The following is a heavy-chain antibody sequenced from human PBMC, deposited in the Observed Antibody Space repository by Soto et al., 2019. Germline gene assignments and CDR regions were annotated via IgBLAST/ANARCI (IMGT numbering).Heavy chain of an antibody. D-gene: IGHD2-15*01. Sequence: ASVKVSCKASGYTFTSYYMDWVRQAPGQGLEWMGIINPSGGSTSYAQKFQGRVTMTRDTSTSTVYMELSSLRPEDTAVYYCARGEVVAALTPKFDYWGQGTLVTVSS. CDR3: ARGEVVAALTPKFDY. CDR2: INPSGGST. J-gene: IGHJ4*02. CDR1: GYTFTSYY. V-gene: IGHV1-46*03.